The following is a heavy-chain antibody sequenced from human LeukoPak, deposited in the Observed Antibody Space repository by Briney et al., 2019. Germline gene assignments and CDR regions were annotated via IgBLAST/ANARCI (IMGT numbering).Heavy chain of an antibody. V-gene: IGHV3-11*01. D-gene: IGHD6-13*01. CDR1: GFTFSDYY. Sequence: PGGSLRLSCAASGFTFSDYYMSWIRQAPGKGLEWVLYISSSGSTIYYADSVKGRFTISRDNAKNSLYLQMNSLRAEDTAVYYCARELRIAAADDYYYYYGMDVWGQGTTVTVSS. J-gene: IGHJ6*02. CDR2: ISSSGSTI. CDR3: ARELRIAAADDYYYYYGMDV.